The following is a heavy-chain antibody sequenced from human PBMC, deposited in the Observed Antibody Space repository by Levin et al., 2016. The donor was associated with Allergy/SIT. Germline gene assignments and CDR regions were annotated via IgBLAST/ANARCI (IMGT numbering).Heavy chain of an antibody. CDR2: IYPGDSDT. CDR3: ARLLELRYFGPFDP. D-gene: IGHD3-9*01. J-gene: IGHJ5*02. CDR1: GYSFTANW. V-gene: IGHV5-51*01. Sequence: GESLKISCKVSGYSFTANWIGWVRQRPGKGLEWMGLIYPGDSDTRYSPSFQGQVTLSVDESISTAYLQWSSLKASDTAMYYCARLLELRYFGPFDPWGQGTLVTVSS.